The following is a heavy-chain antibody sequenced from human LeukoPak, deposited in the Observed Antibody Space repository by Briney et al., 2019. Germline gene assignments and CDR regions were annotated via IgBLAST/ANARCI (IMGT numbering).Heavy chain of an antibody. D-gene: IGHD2-2*01. CDR1: GFTFSSYS. J-gene: IGHJ4*02. Sequence: PGGSLRLSCAASGFTFSSYSMNWVRQAPGKGLEWVSYISSSSSTIYYADSVKGRFTISGDNAKNSLYLQMNSLRAEDTAVYYCARLLGYCSSTSCYAFDYWGQGTLVTVSS. CDR3: ARLLGYCSSTSCYAFDY. V-gene: IGHV3-48*04. CDR2: ISSSSSTI.